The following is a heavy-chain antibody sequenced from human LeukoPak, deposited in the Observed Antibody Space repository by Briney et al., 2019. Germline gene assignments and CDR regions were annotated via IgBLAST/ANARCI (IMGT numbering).Heavy chain of an antibody. Sequence: PGGSLRLSCAASGFTFSSYAMHWVRQAPGKGLEYVSAISSNGGSTYYANSVKGRFTISRDNSKNTLYLQMGSLRAEDMAVYYCARGIVGAQFDYWGQGTLVTVSS. CDR3: ARGIVGAQFDY. J-gene: IGHJ4*02. CDR1: GFTFSSYA. D-gene: IGHD1-26*01. CDR2: ISSNGGST. V-gene: IGHV3-64*01.